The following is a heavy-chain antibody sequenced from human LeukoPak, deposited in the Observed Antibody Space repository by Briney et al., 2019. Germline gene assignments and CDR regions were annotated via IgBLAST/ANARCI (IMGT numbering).Heavy chain of an antibody. CDR3: ARDQRVTGRPDIDY. V-gene: IGHV3-74*03. D-gene: IGHD6-6*01. J-gene: IGHJ4*02. CDR2: ISSDGSST. Sequence: GGSLRLSCAASGFTFRNHWMHWVRQTPGKGLAWVSRISSDGSSTTYADSVKGRFTISRDNAKNTLYLQMNNLRAEDTAMYYCARDQRVTGRPDIDYWGQGTLVIVSS. CDR1: GFTFRNHW.